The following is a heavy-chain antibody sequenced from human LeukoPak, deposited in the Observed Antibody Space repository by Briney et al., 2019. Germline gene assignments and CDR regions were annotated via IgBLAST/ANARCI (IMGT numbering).Heavy chain of an antibody. J-gene: IGHJ4*02. CDR3: ASTLPVEMATMYLVY. CDR2: IYYSGST. CDR1: GGSISSYY. Sequence: SETLSLTCTVSGGSISSYYWSWIRQPPGKGLEWIGYIYYSGSTNYNPSLKSRVTISVDTSKNQFSLKLSSVTAADTAVYYCASTLPVEMATMYLVYWGQGTLVTVSS. V-gene: IGHV4-59*01. D-gene: IGHD5-24*01.